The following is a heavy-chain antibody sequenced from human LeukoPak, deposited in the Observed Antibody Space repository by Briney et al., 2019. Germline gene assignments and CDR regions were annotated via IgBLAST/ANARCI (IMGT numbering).Heavy chain of an antibody. Sequence: GGSLRLPCAASGFTFSNYRMIWVRQAPGKGLEWVTNIKQDGSEKRYADSVRGRFTVSRDNAQTSLYLQMSSLRAEDTAVYYCARASDPWLQLTWGQGTLVTVSS. V-gene: IGHV3-7*05. J-gene: IGHJ5*02. CDR3: ARASDPWLQLT. CDR1: GFTFSNYR. CDR2: IKQDGSEK. D-gene: IGHD5-24*01.